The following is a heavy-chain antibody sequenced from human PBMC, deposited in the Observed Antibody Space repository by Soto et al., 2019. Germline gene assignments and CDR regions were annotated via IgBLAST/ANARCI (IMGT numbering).Heavy chain of an antibody. V-gene: IGHV3-9*01. D-gene: IGHD6-19*01. J-gene: IGHJ4*02. CDR1: GFTFDDYA. Sequence: EVQLVESGGGLVQPGRSLRLSCAASGFTFDDYAMHWVRQAPGRGLGWVSGITWNSGTIAYADSVKGRFTVSRDNAKNCLDRHMNSLRSDDTSFYYCAKDIRTGFSSGCVYWGQGTLVTVPS. CDR3: AKDIRTGFSSGCVY. CDR2: ITWNSGTI.